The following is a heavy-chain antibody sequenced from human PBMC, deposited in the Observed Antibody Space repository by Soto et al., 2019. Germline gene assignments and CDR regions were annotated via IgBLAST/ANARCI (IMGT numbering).Heavy chain of an antibody. CDR2: INPATGAA. CDR1: GYPVTAYY. CDR3: ARGGGVGVAGSAAFEM. D-gene: IGHD3-3*01. Sequence: QLHLVQSGAVVKKPGASVTVSCSASGYPVTAYYMHWVRQAPGRGLEWMGGINPATGAAKYTQTFQGRVTMTRDTSTGTVFKELSGLTSEDTAVFYCARGGGVGVAGSAAFEMWGQGTLVTVSS. J-gene: IGHJ3*02. V-gene: IGHV1-2*02.